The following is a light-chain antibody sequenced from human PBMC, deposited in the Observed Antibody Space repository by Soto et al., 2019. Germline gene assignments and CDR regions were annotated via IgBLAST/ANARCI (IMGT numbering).Light chain of an antibody. Sequence: QSVLTQPPSASGSAGQSVTISCTGTSSDVGGYNYVSWYQQHPGKAPKLMIYEVSKRPSGVPDRFSGSKSGNTASLTVSGLXAEDEADYYCSSYAGSNILYIFGTGTKVTVL. CDR2: EVS. CDR1: SSDVGGYNY. J-gene: IGLJ1*01. CDR3: SSYAGSNILYI. V-gene: IGLV2-8*01.